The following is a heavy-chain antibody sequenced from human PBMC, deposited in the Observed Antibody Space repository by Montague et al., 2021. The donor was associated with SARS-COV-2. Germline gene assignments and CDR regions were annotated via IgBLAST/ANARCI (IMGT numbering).Heavy chain of an antibody. V-gene: IGHV4-61*02. Sequence: TLSLTCTVSGGSISSDSYYWSWIRQPAGKGLEWIGRVYTTGSTNYNPSLKSRVTISGDTSRNQFSLRLTSVTAADTAMYYCARAVIYGGYAFAYFDFWGQGDFVTVSS. CDR3: ARAVIYGGYAFAYFDF. CDR2: VYTTGST. CDR1: GGSISSDSYY. D-gene: IGHD5-12*01. J-gene: IGHJ4*01.